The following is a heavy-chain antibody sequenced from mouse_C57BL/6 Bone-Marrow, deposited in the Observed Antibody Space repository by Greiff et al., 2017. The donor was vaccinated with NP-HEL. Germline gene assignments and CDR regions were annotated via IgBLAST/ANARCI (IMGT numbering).Heavy chain of an antibody. J-gene: IGHJ4*01. V-gene: IGHV5-4*01. CDR2: ISDGGSYT. CDR3: ARDEGYDGLLYAMDY. CDR1: GFTFSSYA. Sequence: EVKLMESGGGLVKPGGSLKLSCAASGFTFSSYAMSWVRQTPEKRLEWVATISDGGSYTYYPDNVKGRFTISRDNAKNNLYLQMSHLKSEDTAMYYCARDEGYDGLLYAMDYWGQGTSVTVSS. D-gene: IGHD2-2*01.